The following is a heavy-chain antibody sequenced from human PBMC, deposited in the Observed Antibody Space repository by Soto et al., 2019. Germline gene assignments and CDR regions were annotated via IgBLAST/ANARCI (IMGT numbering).Heavy chain of an antibody. J-gene: IGHJ4*02. D-gene: IGHD3-22*01. CDR2: INHSGST. CDR1: GGSFSGYY. CDR3: ARVDSSGSYFDY. V-gene: IGHV4-34*01. Sequence: SETLSLTCAVYGGSFSGYYWSWIRQPPGRGLEWIGEINHSGSTNYNPSLKSRVTISVDTSKNQFSLKLISVTAADTAMYYCARVDSSGSYFDYWGQGTLVTVSS.